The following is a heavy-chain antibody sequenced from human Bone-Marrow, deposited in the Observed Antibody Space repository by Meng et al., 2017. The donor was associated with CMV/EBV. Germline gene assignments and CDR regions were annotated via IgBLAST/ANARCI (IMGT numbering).Heavy chain of an antibody. V-gene: IGHV4-39*07. Sequence: GSLRLSCTVSGGSFSSSSYYWGWIRQPPGKGLEWIGSIYYSGSTYYNPSLKSRVTISVDTSKNQFSLKLSSVTAADTAVYYCARELYQLLSNYYYYYGMDVWGQGTTVAVSS. J-gene: IGHJ6*02. D-gene: IGHD2-2*01. CDR1: GGSFSSSSYY. CDR3: ARELYQLLSNYYYYYGMDV. CDR2: IYYSGST.